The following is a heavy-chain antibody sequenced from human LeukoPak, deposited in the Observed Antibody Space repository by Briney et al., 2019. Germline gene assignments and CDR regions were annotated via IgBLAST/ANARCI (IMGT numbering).Heavy chain of an antibody. CDR2: INHSGST. V-gene: IGHV4-34*01. CDR1: GGSFSGYY. Sequence: PSETLSLTCAVYGGSFSGYYWSWIRQPPGKGLEWIGEINHSGSTDYNPSLKSRVTISVDTSKNQFSLKLSSVTAADTAVYYCARVGQQLAPDYWGQGTLVTVSS. J-gene: IGHJ4*02. CDR3: ARVGQQLAPDY. D-gene: IGHD6-13*01.